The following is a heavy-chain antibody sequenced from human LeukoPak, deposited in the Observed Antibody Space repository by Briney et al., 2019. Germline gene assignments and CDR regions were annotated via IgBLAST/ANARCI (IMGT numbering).Heavy chain of an antibody. CDR3: TRLGGGDAFDI. Sequence: GGSLRLSCAASGFSFSGSALHWVRQAPGKGLEWVGRIRSKANGYTTAYGVSMKGRFTISRDDSKRTAYVQMNSLKIEDTAVYYCTRLGGGDAFDIWGPGTMVTVSS. CDR2: IRSKANGYTT. J-gene: IGHJ3*02. CDR1: GFSFSGSA. V-gene: IGHV3-73*01.